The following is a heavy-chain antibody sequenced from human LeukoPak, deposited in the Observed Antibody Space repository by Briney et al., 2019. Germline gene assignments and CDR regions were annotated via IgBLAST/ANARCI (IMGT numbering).Heavy chain of an antibody. Sequence: GASVKVSCKASGYTFTGYYIHWVRQAPGQGLEWMGWISPYNGDTNYAQKFQGRATVTTDTSTSTAYMELRSLRSDDTALYYCARSNWEKTGGGFDVWGQGTMVTVSS. J-gene: IGHJ3*01. D-gene: IGHD1-14*01. CDR3: ARSNWEKTGGGFDV. CDR1: GYTFTGYY. CDR2: ISPYNGDT. V-gene: IGHV1-18*04.